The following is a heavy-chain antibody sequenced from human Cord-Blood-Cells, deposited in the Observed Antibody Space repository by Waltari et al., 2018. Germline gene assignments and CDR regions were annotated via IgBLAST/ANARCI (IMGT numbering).Heavy chain of an antibody. CDR1: GGTFSSYA. V-gene: IGHV1-69*06. D-gene: IGHD3-10*01. CDR3: ASNMVQGVIITDYYYYGMDV. CDR2: IIPIFGTA. Sequence: QVQLVQSGAEVKKPGSSVKVSCKASGGTFSSYAISWVRQAPGQGLEWMGGIIPIFGTANYAQKFQGRVTITADKSTSTAYMELSSLRSEDTAVYYCASNMVQGVIITDYYYYGMDVWGQGTTVTVSS. J-gene: IGHJ6*02.